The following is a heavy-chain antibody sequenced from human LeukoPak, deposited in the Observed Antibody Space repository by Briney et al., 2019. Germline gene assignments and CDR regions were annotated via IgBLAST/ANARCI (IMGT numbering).Heavy chain of an antibody. CDR2: THSSGST. CDR1: GVSISTYH. Sequence: PSETLSLTCTVSGVSISTYHWSWIRQPAGKGLEWIGRTHSSGSTNYDPSLKSRVTMSIDTSKNQFSLKVTSVTAADTAVYYCARDGLYSNGYSYFDFWGQGTLVTVSS. CDR3: ARDGLYSNGYSYFDF. V-gene: IGHV4-4*07. J-gene: IGHJ4*02. D-gene: IGHD5-18*01.